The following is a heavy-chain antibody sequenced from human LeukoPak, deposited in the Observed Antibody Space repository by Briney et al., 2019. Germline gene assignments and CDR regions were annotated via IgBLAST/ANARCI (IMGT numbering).Heavy chain of an antibody. J-gene: IGHJ6*03. V-gene: IGHV4-39*01. CDR2: IYYSGST. D-gene: IGHD3-9*01. Sequence: PSETPSLTCTVSGGSISSSSYYWGWIRQPPGKGLEWIGSIYYSGSTYYNPSLKSRVTISVDTSKNQFSLKLSSVTAADTAVYYCARGVLRYFDWLSPAYYYYYYMDVWGKGTTVTISS. CDR3: ARGVLRYFDWLSPAYYYYYYMDV. CDR1: GGSISSSSYY.